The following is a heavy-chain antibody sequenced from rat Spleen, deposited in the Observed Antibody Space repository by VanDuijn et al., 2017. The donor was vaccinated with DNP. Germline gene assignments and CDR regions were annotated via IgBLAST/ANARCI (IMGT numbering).Heavy chain of an antibody. CDR1: GFSFSGYY. Sequence: EVQLVESGGGLVQPGRSLKLSCAASGFSFSGYYMAWVRQAPTKGLEWVASIISNGGTTYYGDSVKGRFTISRDNAKSTLYLQMNSLRSEDMATYYCVRWYNSGYYFDYWGQGVMVTVSS. D-gene: IGHD4-3*01. J-gene: IGHJ2*01. CDR2: IISNGGTT. V-gene: IGHV5-22*01. CDR3: VRWYNSGYYFDY.